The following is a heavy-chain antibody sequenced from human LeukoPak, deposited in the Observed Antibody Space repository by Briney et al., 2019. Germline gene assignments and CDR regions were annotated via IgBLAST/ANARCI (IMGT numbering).Heavy chain of an antibody. J-gene: IGHJ6*03. CDR3: ARSADSGHYYYYYYMDV. CDR1: GDSVSSNSAA. V-gene: IGHV6-1*01. D-gene: IGHD2-21*01. CDR2: TYYRSKWYN. Sequence: SQTLSLTCAISGDSVSSNSAAWNWIRQSPSRGLEWLGRTYYRSKWYNDYAVSVKSRITINPDTSKNQFSLQLNSVTPEDTAVYSCARSADSGHYYYYYYMDVWGKGTTVTISS.